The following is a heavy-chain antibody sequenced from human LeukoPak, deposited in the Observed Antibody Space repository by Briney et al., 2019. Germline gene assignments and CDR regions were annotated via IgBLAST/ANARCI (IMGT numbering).Heavy chain of an antibody. V-gene: IGHV1-2*02. Sequence: ASVKVSCKASGYTFTGHYMHWVRQAPGQGLEWMGWINPRSAATNYAQKFQGRVTMTRDTSTGTINMAMTSLTSDDTAIYYCARTLHIAAAPGGFDYWGQGTLLTASS. CDR1: GYTFTGHY. CDR2: INPRSAAT. J-gene: IGHJ4*02. D-gene: IGHD6-13*01. CDR3: ARTLHIAAAPGGFDY.